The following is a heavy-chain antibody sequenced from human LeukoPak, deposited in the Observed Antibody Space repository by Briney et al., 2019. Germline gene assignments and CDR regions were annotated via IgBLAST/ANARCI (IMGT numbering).Heavy chain of an antibody. CDR3: ADRDGVY. V-gene: IGHV4-59*01. J-gene: IGHJ4*02. D-gene: IGHD5-24*01. CDR2: IDYSGST. CDR1: GGSISTYY. Sequence: SETLSLTCTVSGGSISTYYWSWIRQPPGKGLEWIAYIDYSGSTSYNPSLKSRVTISADTSKNQFSLKLTSVTAADTAVYYCADRDGVYWGQGILVTVSS.